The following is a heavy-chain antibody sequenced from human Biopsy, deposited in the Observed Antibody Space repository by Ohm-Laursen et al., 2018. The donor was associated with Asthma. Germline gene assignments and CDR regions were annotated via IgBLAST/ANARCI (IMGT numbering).Heavy chain of an antibody. Sequence: SFRLSCAASGFSFGSYSMTWVRQAPGQGLGWVSAISGSGHSTYYADSVKGRFTISRDNSKNTLYMQMNSLRAEDTAVYYCAKGLSAWRGGLDVWGQGTTVTVSS. J-gene: IGHJ6*02. CDR2: ISGSGHST. V-gene: IGHV3-23*01. CDR1: GFSFGSYS. D-gene: IGHD2/OR15-2a*01. CDR3: AKGLSAWRGGLDV.